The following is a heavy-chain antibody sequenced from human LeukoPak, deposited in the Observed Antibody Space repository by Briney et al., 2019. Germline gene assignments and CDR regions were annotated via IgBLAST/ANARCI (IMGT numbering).Heavy chain of an antibody. Sequence: ASVKVSCKASGYTFTGYYMHWVRQAPGQGLEWMGWINPNSGDTNYAQKFQGRVTMTRDTSISTAYMELSRLRSDDTAVYYCARGRQPYYDYVWGSYRPFWYWGQGTLVTVSS. CDR1: GYTFTGYY. CDR2: INPNSGDT. V-gene: IGHV1-2*02. J-gene: IGHJ4*02. CDR3: ARGRQPYYDYVWGSYRPFWY. D-gene: IGHD3-16*02.